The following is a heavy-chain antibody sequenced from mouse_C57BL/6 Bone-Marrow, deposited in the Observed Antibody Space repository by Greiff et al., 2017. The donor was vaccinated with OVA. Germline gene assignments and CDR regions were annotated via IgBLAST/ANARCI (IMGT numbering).Heavy chain of an antibody. J-gene: IGHJ2*01. CDR2: IDPSDSYT. CDR1: GYTFTSYW. D-gene: IGHD4-1*01. Sequence: QVHVKQPGAELVMPGASVKLSCKASGYTFTSYWMHWVKQRPGQGLEWIGEIDPSDSYTNYNQKFKGKSTLTVDKSSSTAYMQLSSLTSEDSAVYYCARGGWDENFDYWGQGTTLTVSS. V-gene: IGHV1-69*01. CDR3: ARGGWDENFDY.